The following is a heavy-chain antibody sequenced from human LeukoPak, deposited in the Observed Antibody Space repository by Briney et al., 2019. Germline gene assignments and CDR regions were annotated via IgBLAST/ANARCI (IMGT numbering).Heavy chain of an antibody. D-gene: IGHD2-2*01. Sequence: PSETLSLTRTVSGGSISSHYWSWIRQPPGKGLEWIGYFHYRGSTNYNPSLKSRVTISGDTSKNQFSLKLSSVTAADTAVYFCATTAGPAALDAVDIWRQGTMVTVSS. J-gene: IGHJ3*02. CDR1: GGSISSHY. CDR3: ATTAGPAALDAVDI. CDR2: FHYRGST. V-gene: IGHV4-59*08.